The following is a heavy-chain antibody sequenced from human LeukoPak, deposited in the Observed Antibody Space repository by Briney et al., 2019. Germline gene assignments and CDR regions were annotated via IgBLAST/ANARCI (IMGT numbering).Heavy chain of an antibody. CDR1: GYTFTTYY. V-gene: IGHV1-46*01. D-gene: IGHD3-9*01. CDR3: ARFGPAYDMPEDY. CDR2: INPSSGST. Sequence: GASVKVSCKASGYTFTTYYMHWVRQAPGQGLEWMGIINPSSGSTSYAQKFQGRVTMTRDTSTSTVYMELSSLRSEDTAVYYCARFGPAYDMPEDYWGQGTLVTVSS. J-gene: IGHJ4*02.